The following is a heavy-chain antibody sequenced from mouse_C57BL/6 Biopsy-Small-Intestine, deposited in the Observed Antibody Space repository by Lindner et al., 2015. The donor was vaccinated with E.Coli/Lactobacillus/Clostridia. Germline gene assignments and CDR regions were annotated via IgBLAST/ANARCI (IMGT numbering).Heavy chain of an antibody. D-gene: IGHD1-1*01. Sequence: VQLQESGPELVKPGASVKISCKASGYAFSNSWMNWVKQRPGKGLEWIGWIYPGDGDSNFNGKFNGKATLTADKSSNTAYMQLSSLTSEDSAVYFCARSGGLLRAMDYWGQGTSVTVSS. V-gene: IGHV1-82*01. CDR1: GYAFSNSW. CDR3: ARSGGLLRAMDY. CDR2: IYPGDGDS. J-gene: IGHJ4*01.